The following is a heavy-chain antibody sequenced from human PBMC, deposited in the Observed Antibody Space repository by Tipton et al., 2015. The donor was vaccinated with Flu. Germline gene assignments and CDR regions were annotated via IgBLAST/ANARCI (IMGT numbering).Heavy chain of an antibody. D-gene: IGHD2-2*01. Sequence: TLSLTCSVSGGSIRSHYWSWIRQPPGKGLEWIGYISHSGTTSYNPFLKSRLTLSLDTSKNQFSLGLSSVTAADTALYFCARQFCSSVTCYGDAAFDVWGQETKVIVSS. CDR3: ARQFCSSVTCYGDAAFDV. J-gene: IGHJ3*01. CDR2: ISHSGTT. CDR1: GGSIRSHY. V-gene: IGHV4-59*11.